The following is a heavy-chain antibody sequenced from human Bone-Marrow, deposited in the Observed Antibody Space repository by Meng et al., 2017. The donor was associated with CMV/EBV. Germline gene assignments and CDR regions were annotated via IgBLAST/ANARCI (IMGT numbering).Heavy chain of an antibody. Sequence: SETLSLTCTVSGGSISSSSYYWGWIRQPPGKGLEWIGSIYYSGSTYYNPSLKSRVTISVDTSKNQFSLKLSSVTAADTAVYYCARDTVVTPPYYYYGMDVWGQGTTVTVSS. J-gene: IGHJ6*02. D-gene: IGHD4-23*01. V-gene: IGHV4-39*07. CDR2: IYYSGST. CDR3: ARDTVVTPPYYYYGMDV. CDR1: GGSISSSSYY.